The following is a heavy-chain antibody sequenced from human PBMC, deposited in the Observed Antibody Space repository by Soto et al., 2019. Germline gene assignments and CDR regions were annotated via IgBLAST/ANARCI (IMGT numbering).Heavy chain of an antibody. V-gene: IGHV3-9*01. Sequence: GGSLRLSCAASGFTFDDYAMHWVRQAPGEGLEWVSGISWNSGSIGYADSVKGRFTISRDNAKNSLYLQMNSLRAEDTALYYCAKDIGAAGTSLGVWGQGTTVAVSS. CDR3: AKDIGAAGTSLGV. D-gene: IGHD6-13*01. CDR1: GFTFDDYA. CDR2: ISWNSGSI. J-gene: IGHJ6*02.